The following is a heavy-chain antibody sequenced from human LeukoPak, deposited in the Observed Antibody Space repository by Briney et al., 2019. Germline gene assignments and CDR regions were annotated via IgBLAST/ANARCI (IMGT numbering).Heavy chain of an antibody. Sequence: SETLSLTCTVSDDSISDSYRGWIRQTPGKGLEWIGYFYNSGRATYNPSLKSRVSISVDTSKNQFSLRLNSVILADTAVYYCTRGAGWLIDDWGQGILVTVSS. CDR2: FYNSGRA. D-gene: IGHD3-16*01. CDR3: TRGAGWLIDD. CDR1: DDSISDSY. V-gene: IGHV4-59*01. J-gene: IGHJ4*02.